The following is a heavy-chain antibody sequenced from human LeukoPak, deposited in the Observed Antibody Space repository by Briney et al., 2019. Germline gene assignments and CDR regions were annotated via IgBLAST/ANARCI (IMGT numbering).Heavy chain of an antibody. CDR3: ARVNYDSRDFDY. Sequence: SQSLSLTCTVSGGSISSGDYYWSWIRQPPGKGLEWIGYIYYSGSTYYNPSLKRRVTISVDTSKNKFSLKLSSVTAADTAVYYCARVNYDSRDFDYWGQATLVTVSS. CDR2: IYYSGST. D-gene: IGHD3-22*01. CDR1: GGSISSGDYY. V-gene: IGHV4-30-4*01. J-gene: IGHJ4*02.